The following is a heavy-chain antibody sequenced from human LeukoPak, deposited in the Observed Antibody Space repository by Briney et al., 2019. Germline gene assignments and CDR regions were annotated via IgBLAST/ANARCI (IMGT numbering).Heavy chain of an antibody. CDR2: ISYDGSNK. CDR1: GFTFSSYG. D-gene: IGHD1-26*01. Sequence: GGSLRLSCAASGFTFSSYGMHWVRQAPGKGLEWVAVISYDGSNKYYADSVKGRFTISRDNSKNTLYLQMNSLRAEDTAVYYCIGIVGATLWGQGTLVTVSS. CDR3: IGIVGATL. J-gene: IGHJ4*02. V-gene: IGHV3-30*03.